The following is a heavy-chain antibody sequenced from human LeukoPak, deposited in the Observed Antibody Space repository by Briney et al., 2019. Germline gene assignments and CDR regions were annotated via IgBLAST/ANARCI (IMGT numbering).Heavy chain of an antibody. D-gene: IGHD3-22*01. J-gene: IGHJ4*02. V-gene: IGHV4-4*07. CDR3: ARGRDSRGYQFMGFDS. Sequence: SETLSLTCTVSGGSISNYYWNWIRQPAGKGLEWIGRIYTSGSTDYNPSLKSRVTMSVDTSKNQFSLRLSSVTAADTAVYYCARGRDSRGYQFMGFDSWGQGTLVTVSS. CDR2: IYTSGST. CDR1: GGSISNYY.